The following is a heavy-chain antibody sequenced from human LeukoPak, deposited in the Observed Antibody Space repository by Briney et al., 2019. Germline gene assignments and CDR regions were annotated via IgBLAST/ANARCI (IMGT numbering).Heavy chain of an antibody. D-gene: IGHD2/OR15-2a*01. CDR3: ASTFYSNSDY. V-gene: IGHV3-7*01. Sequence: GGSLRLSCVASGFTFSSYWMSWVRQAPGKGLEWVANIKQDGSEKYYVDSVKGRFTISRDNAKNSLSLQMNSLRAEDTAVYYCASTFYSNSDYWGQGTLVTVSS. CDR2: IKQDGSEK. CDR1: GFTFSSYW. J-gene: IGHJ4*02.